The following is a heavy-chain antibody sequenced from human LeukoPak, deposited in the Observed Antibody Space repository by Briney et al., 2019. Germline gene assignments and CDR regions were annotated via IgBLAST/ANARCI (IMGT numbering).Heavy chain of an antibody. CDR1: GGSISRSSYY. J-gene: IGHJ5*02. D-gene: IGHD3-9*01. V-gene: IGHV4-39*07. CDR2: IYYSGST. CDR3: ARRYYDILTGYLNWFDP. Sequence: SETLSLTCTVSGGSISRSSYYWGWIRQPPGKGLEWIGSIYYSGSTYYNPPLKSRVTISVDTSKNQFSLKLSFVTAADTAVYYCARRYYDILTGYLNWFDPWGQGTLVTVSS.